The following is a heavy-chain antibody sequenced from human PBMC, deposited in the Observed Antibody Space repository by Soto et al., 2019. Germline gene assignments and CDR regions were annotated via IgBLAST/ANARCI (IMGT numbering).Heavy chain of an antibody. CDR3: ARLKRTATMLRDYIWFDP. V-gene: IGHV4-39*01. CDR1: GGSISSNSYY. Sequence: PSETLSLTCTVSGGSISSNSYYWGWIRQPPGKGLEWIGSIYYSGSAYYNPSLKSRVTISVDTSKNQFSLKLSSVTAADTAVYYFARLKRTATMLRDYIWFDPWGQGTLVTVSS. CDR2: IYYSGSA. D-gene: IGHD3-10*01. J-gene: IGHJ5*02.